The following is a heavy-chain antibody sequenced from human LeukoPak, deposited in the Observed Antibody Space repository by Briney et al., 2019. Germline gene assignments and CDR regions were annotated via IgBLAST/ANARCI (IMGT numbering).Heavy chain of an antibody. V-gene: IGHV4-30-2*01. J-gene: IGHJ4*02. D-gene: IGHD3-9*01. CDR2: IYHSGST. CDR3: ARSWAIYDILTGYSDY. Sequence: SQTLSLTCTVSGGSISSGGYYWSWIRQPPGKGLEWIGYIYHSGSTYYNPSLKSRVTISVDRSKNPFSLKLSSVTAADTAVYYCARSWAIYDILTGYSDYWGQGTLVTVSS. CDR1: GGSISSGGYY.